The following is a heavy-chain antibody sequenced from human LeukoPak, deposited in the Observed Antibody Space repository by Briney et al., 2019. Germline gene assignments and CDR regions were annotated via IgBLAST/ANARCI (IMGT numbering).Heavy chain of an antibody. Sequence: ASVKVSCKASGYTFTSYGISWVRQAPGQGLEWMGWISAYNGNTNYAQKLQGRVTMTTDTSTSTAYMELRSLRSDDTAVYYCARDGTPPQYCSGGSCYPERMDVWGQGTTVTVSS. J-gene: IGHJ6*02. V-gene: IGHV1-18*01. CDR2: ISAYNGNT. CDR3: ARDGTPPQYCSGGSCYPERMDV. D-gene: IGHD2-15*01. CDR1: GYTFTSYG.